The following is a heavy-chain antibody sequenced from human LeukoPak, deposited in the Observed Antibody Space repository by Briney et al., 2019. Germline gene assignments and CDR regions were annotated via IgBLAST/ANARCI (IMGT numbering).Heavy chain of an antibody. D-gene: IGHD6-19*01. CDR1: GGSISSYY. CDR3: ARPYSSGWYAGAFDI. CDR2: IYYSGST. V-gene: IGHV4-59*01. Sequence: SETLSLTCTVSGGSISSYYWSWIRQPPGKGLEWIGYIYYSGSTNYNPSLKSRVTISVDTSKNQFSLKLSSVTAADTAVYYCARPYSSGWYAGAFDIWGQGTMVTVSS. J-gene: IGHJ3*02.